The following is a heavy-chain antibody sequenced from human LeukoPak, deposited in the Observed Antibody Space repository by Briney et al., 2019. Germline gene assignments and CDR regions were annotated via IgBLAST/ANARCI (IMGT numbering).Heavy chain of an antibody. CDR2: ISAYNGNT. CDR3: ARGRGRSSGPYYFDY. V-gene: IGHV1-18*01. J-gene: IGHJ4*02. CDR1: GYTFTSYG. Sequence: GASVKVSCKASGYTFTSYGISWVRQAPGQGLEWMGWISAYNGNTNYAQKPQGRVTMTTDTSTSTAYMEPRSLRSDDTAVYYCARGRGRSSGPYYFDYWGQGTLVTVSS. D-gene: IGHD3-22*01.